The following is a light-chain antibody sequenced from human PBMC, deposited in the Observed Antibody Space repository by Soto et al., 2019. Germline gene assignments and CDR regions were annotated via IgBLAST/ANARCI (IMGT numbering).Light chain of an antibody. CDR1: QSVSSN. Sequence: EIVMTQSPATLSVSPGERATLSCRASQSVSSNLAWYQQKPGQAPRLLIYGASTSATDIPARFSGSRSGTEFTLTISSLQSEDCAVYYCQQYNNWPLTFGGGTKVEIK. V-gene: IGKV3-15*01. CDR3: QQYNNWPLT. CDR2: GAS. J-gene: IGKJ4*01.